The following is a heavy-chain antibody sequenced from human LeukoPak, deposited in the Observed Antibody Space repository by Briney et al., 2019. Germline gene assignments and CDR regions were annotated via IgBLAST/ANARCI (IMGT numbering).Heavy chain of an antibody. CDR1: GFTFRSYD. V-gene: IGHV3-13*05. J-gene: IGHJ3*01. CDR3: VRGVNDAFDL. CDR2: IGPAGDP. Sequence: GGSLRLSCGASGFTFRSYDMHWVRQVIGKGLEWVSIIGPAGDPYYSGAVKGRFTISRENAKTSLYLQMNSLRAGDTAVYYCVRGVNDAFDLWGQGTMVIVSS. D-gene: IGHD3-16*01.